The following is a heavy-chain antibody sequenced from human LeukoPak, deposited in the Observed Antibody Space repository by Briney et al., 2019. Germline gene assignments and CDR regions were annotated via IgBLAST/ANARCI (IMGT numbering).Heavy chain of an antibody. V-gene: IGHV3-9*03. D-gene: IGHD1-26*01. Sequence: GGSLRLSCAASGFTLDVYAMHWVRQAPGKGLEGVSGFSWNSGSIGYADSVKGRVTISRDNAKNPLYLQMNSLRAEDMALYYCAKDMGRIGDSGIFDWGQGTLVTVSS. CDR3: AKDMGRIGDSGIFD. CDR2: FSWNSGSI. CDR1: GFTLDVYA. J-gene: IGHJ4*02.